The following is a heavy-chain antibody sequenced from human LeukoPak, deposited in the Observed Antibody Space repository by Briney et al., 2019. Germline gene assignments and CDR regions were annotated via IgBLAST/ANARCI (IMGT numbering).Heavy chain of an antibody. Sequence: GGSLRLSCAASGFTFSSYSMKWVRQAPGKGLEWVSSISTSSYISYANSVKGRFTISRDNAKTALYLQMNSLRAEDTAVYYCTRAPLAVAGDFYYYMDVWGKGTTVTVSS. CDR2: ISTSSYI. J-gene: IGHJ6*03. D-gene: IGHD6-19*01. CDR1: GFTFSSYS. V-gene: IGHV3-21*03. CDR3: TRAPLAVAGDFYYYMDV.